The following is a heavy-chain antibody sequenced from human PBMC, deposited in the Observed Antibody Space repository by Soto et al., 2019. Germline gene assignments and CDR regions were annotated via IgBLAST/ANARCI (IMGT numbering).Heavy chain of an antibody. D-gene: IGHD2-15*01. CDR3: AHDVVVVAATPAEYFQH. V-gene: IGHV2-5*02. CDR2: IYWDDDK. J-gene: IGHJ1*01. CDR1: GFSLSTSGVG. Sequence: QITLKESGPTLVKPTQTLTLTCTFSGFSLSTSGVGVGWICQPPGKALEWLALIYWDDDKRYSPSLKSRLTITKDTSKNQVVLTMTNMDPVDTATYYCAHDVVVVAATPAEYFQHWGQGTLVTVSA.